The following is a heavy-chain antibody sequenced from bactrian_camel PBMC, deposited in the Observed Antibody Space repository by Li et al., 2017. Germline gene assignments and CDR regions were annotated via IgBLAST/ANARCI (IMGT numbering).Heavy chain of an antibody. V-gene: IGHV3S6*01. CDR3: AADSYFRPSATFFAPPKPVS. CDR1: GISLSDYW. D-gene: IGHD2*01. CDR2: TVNADST. Sequence: HVQLVESGGGLVQPGGSLILSCASGISLSDYWMGWVRQAPGKEREGVAVTVNADSTFYADSVKGRFTISRDDAKHTLYLEMNDLKPEDTAVYYCAADSYFRPSATFFAPPKPVSWGQGTQVTVS. J-gene: IGHJ6*01.